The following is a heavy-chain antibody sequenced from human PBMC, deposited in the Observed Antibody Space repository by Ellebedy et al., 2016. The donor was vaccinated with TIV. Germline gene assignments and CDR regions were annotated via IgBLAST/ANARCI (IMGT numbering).Heavy chain of an antibody. J-gene: IGHJ4*02. V-gene: IGHV3-23*01. CDR1: GFTFSSHA. Sequence: GGSLRLSCEASGFTFSSHAMSWVRQPPGKGLEWVSGISAGGGSTYYVDSVKGRFTISRDNSKKTLYLQMNSLRAEDTAVYYCVKLDSSGFYYGRLYYWGQGTLVTVSS. CDR3: VKLDSSGFYYGRLYY. D-gene: IGHD3-22*01. CDR2: ISAGGGST.